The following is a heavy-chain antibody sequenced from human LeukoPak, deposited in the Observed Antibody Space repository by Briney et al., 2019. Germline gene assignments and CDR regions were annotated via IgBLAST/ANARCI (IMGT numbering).Heavy chain of an antibody. J-gene: IGHJ4*02. CDR3: ARAPPYCGGDCWLDY. V-gene: IGHV1-2*02. CDR1: GYTFTGYY. Sequence: ASVKVSCKASGYTFTGYYMHWVRQAPGQGLKWMGWINPNSGGTNYAQKPQGRVTMTTDTSTSTAYMELRSLRSDDTAVYYCARAPPYCGGDCWLDYWGQGTLVTVSS. D-gene: IGHD2-21*02. CDR2: INPNSGGT.